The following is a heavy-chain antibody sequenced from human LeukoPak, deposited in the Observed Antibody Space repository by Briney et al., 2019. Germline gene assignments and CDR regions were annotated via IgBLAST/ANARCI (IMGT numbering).Heavy chain of an antibody. CDR2: ISSDGSNK. Sequence: GRSLRLSCAASGLSLSFYGMHWVSQAPGKGLEWVAFISSDGSNKYYADSVRGRFTISRDNSKNTLSLQMNSLRAEDTAVYYCAKDGFRSGGKCHPHHFDDWGQGTLVTVSS. V-gene: IGHV3-30*18. J-gene: IGHJ4*02. D-gene: IGHD2-15*01. CDR1: GLSLSFYG. CDR3: AKDGFRSGGKCHPHHFDD.